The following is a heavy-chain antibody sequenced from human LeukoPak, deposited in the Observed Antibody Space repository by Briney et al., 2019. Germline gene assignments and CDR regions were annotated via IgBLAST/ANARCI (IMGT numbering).Heavy chain of an antibody. CDR2: ITGSGTTT. CDR3: ARDRNLASLDV. J-gene: IGHJ3*01. V-gene: IGHV3-53*01. CDR1: GFTVSSNY. D-gene: IGHD1-14*01. Sequence: GGSLRLSCAASGFTVSSNYMSWVRQAPGKGLEWVSGITGSGTTTYYADSLKGRFTISRDNSKNKMYLQMSSLRVEDTAVYYRARDRNLASLDVWVQGTMVTVSS.